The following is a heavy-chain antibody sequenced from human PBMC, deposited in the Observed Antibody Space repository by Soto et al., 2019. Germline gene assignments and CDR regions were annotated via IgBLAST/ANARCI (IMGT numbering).Heavy chain of an antibody. Sequence: ASVKVSCKASGYTFATYGSRWVRQAPGQGLEWLGWINTHNGNTNYAQNLQGRVIMTAGTSTSTAYMELRSLRSDDTAIYYCTREGSAPYYYYGMDAWGQGTTVTVSS. CDR3: TREGSAPYYYYGMDA. CDR1: GYTFATYG. V-gene: IGHV1-18*01. CDR2: INTHNGNT. J-gene: IGHJ6*02. D-gene: IGHD3-10*01.